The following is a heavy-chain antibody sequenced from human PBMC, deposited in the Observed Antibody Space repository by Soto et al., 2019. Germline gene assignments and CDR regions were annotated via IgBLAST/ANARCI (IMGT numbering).Heavy chain of an antibody. V-gene: IGHV4-59*01. J-gene: IGHJ3*02. Sequence: SSETLSLTCTVSGGSISSYYWSWIRQPPGKGLEWIGYIYYSGSTNYNPSLKSRVTISVGTSKNQFSLKLSSVTAADTAVYYCARLKAIAVAGTGAFDIWGQGTMVTVSS. CDR3: ARLKAIAVAGTGAFDI. CDR1: GGSISSYY. D-gene: IGHD6-19*01. CDR2: IYYSGST.